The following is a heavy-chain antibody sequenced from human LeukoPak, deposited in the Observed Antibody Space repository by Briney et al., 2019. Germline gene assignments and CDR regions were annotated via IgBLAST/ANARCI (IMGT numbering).Heavy chain of an antibody. CDR2: INHSGST. CDR1: GGSFSGYY. V-gene: IGHV4-34*01. J-gene: IGHJ5*02. Sequence: PSETLSLTCAVYGGSFSGYYWSWIRQPPGKGLEWIGVINHSGSTNYNPSLKSRVTISVDTSKNQFSLKLSSVTAADTAVYYCARGDYYDSSGYYGFDPWGQGTLVTVSS. D-gene: IGHD3-22*01. CDR3: ARGDYYDSSGYYGFDP.